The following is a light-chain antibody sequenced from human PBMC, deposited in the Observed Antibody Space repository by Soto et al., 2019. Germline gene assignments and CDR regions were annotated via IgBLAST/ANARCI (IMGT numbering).Light chain of an antibody. CDR2: EAI. CDR1: NSDVGTYNL. V-gene: IGLV2-23*02. Sequence: QLVLTQPASVSGSPGQSITISCTGANSDVGTYNLVSWYQQHPGKAPKLMIYEAIKRPSGVSSRFSGSKSANTASLTISGLQAEDEADYYCCSYAAGSTFFGGGTKLTVL. CDR3: CSYAAGSTF. J-gene: IGLJ2*01.